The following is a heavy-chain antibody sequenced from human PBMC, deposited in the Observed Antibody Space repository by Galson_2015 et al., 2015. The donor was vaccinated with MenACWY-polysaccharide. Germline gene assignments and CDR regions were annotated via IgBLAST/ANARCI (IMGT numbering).Heavy chain of an antibody. CDR1: GFRFEDYA. CDR3: VKGLTSIPGIAAGGFDS. V-gene: IGHV3-9*01. Sequence: SLRLSCAASGFRFEDYAMHWVRQAPGKGLEWVTGISWKSTTMGQADAVKGRSTISRDNAKNSIYLQMNSLEPEDTAVYYCVKGLTSIPGIAAGGFDSWGQGTLVTVSS. CDR2: ISWKSTTM. D-gene: IGHD6-13*01. J-gene: IGHJ4*02.